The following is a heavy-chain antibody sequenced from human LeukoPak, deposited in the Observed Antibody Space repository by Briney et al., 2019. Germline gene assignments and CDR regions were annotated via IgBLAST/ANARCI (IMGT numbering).Heavy chain of an antibody. Sequence: GSLRLSCAASGFTVSSNYMSWVRQPPGKGLEWIGNIYYSGSTYYNPSLKSRVTISVDTSKNQFSLKLSSVTAADTAVYFCARGGDHGDPARSDYWGQGTLVTVSS. J-gene: IGHJ4*02. CDR3: ARGGDHGDPARSDY. CDR1: GFTVSSNY. CDR2: IYYSGST. V-gene: IGHV4-59*02. D-gene: IGHD4-17*01.